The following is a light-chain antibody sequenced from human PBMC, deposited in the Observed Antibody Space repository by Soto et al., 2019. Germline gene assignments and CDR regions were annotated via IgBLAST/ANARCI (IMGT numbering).Light chain of an antibody. CDR3: GTWDRSLNGGV. Sequence: QSVLTQPPSVSAAPGQKVTISCSGSSSNIGSDYVSWYQQVPGTAPKLLIYDNDKRPSGIPDRFSGSKSGTSATLGITGLRCGDGAVYYCGTWDRSLNGGVFGGGP. V-gene: IGLV1-51*01. CDR2: DND. CDR1: SSNIGSDY. J-gene: IGLJ3*02.